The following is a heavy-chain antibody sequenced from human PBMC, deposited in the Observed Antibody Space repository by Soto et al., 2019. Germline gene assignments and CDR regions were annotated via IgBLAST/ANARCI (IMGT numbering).Heavy chain of an antibody. CDR1: GFSFSSYA. CDR2: ISGSGGST. D-gene: IGHD1-26*01. V-gene: IGHV3-23*01. J-gene: IGHJ5*02. CDR3: AKFVGFYNWFDP. Sequence: EVQLLESGGGLVQPGGSLRLSCAASGFSFSSYAMSWVRQAPGKGLEWVSAISGSGGSTYYEDSVKGRFTISRDNSKNTLYLQMNSLRAEDTAVYYCAKFVGFYNWFDPWGQGTLVPVSS.